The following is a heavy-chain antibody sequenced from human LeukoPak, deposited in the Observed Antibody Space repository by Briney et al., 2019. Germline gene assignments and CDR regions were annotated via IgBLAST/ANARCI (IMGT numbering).Heavy chain of an antibody. V-gene: IGHV4-39*07. Sequence: SETLSLTCTVSGGSISSSSYYWGWIRQPPGKGLEWIGSIYHSGSTYYNPSLKSRVTISVDRSKNQFSLKLSSVTAADTAVYYCARETYVGYSSSWYDGYWGQGTLVTVSS. D-gene: IGHD6-13*01. CDR3: ARETYVGYSSSWYDGY. CDR2: IYHSGST. J-gene: IGHJ4*02. CDR1: GGSISSSSYY.